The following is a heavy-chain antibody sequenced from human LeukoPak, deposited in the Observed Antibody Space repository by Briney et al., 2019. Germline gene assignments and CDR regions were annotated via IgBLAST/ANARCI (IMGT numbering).Heavy chain of an antibody. CDR2: IYPGDSDT. V-gene: IGHV5-51*01. Sequence: GESLKISCKGSGYSFTSYWIGWVRQMPGKGLGWMGIIYPGDSDTRYSPSFQGQVTISADKSISTAYLQWSSLKASDTAMYYCARSVRHYYDSSGYFNWFDPWGQGTLVTVSS. CDR3: ARSVRHYYDSSGYFNWFDP. J-gene: IGHJ5*02. D-gene: IGHD3-22*01. CDR1: GYSFTSYW.